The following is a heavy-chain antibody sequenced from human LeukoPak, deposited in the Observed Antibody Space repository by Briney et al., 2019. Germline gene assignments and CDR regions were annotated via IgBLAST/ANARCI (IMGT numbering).Heavy chain of an antibody. CDR3: ARDGYCGSASCYGWFDP. CDR1: GFTFSSYA. J-gene: IGHJ5*02. Sequence: GGSLRLSCAASGFTFSSYAMHWVRQAPGKGLEWVAVISYDGSKEYYADSVKGRFTISRDNSKNTLYVQMNSLRPEDTAVYYCARDGYCGSASCYGWFDPWGQGTLVTVSS. CDR2: ISYDGSKE. V-gene: IGHV3-30*04. D-gene: IGHD2-2*03.